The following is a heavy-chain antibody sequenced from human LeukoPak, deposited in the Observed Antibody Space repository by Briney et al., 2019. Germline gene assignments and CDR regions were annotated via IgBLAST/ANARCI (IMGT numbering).Heavy chain of an antibody. Sequence: SETLSLTCAVYGGSFSGYFWSWIRQPPGKGLEWIGYIYYSGTTNYNPSLKSRVTISVDTSKNQFSLKLSSVTAADTAVYYCAGEDYNYYYMDVWGKGTTVSVSS. CDR2: IYYSGTT. CDR1: GGSFSGYF. CDR3: AGEDYNYYYMDV. J-gene: IGHJ6*03. V-gene: IGHV4-59*01.